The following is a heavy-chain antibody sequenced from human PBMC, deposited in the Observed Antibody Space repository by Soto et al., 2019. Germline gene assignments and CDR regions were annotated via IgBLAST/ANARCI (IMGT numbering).Heavy chain of an antibody. J-gene: IGHJ6*03. V-gene: IGHV4-59*08. D-gene: IGHD2-15*01. CDR1: GGSISISY. CDR2: IYYSGST. Sequence: SETLSLTCTVSGGSISISYWSWIRQPPGKGLEWIGYIYYSGSTNYNPSLKSRVTISVDTSKNQFSLKLSSVTAADTAVYYCARSDGRSGGSCQPGAVYYYYMDVWGKGTTVTLSS. CDR3: ARSDGRSGGSCQPGAVYYYYMDV.